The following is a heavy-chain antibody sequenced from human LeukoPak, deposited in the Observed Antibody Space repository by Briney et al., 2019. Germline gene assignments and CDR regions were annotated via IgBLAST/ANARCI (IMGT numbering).Heavy chain of an antibody. CDR2: IYTSGST. Sequence: SETLSLTCTVSGGSISSGSYYWSWIRQPAGKGLEWIGHIYTSGSTNYNPSLKSRVTISVDTSKNQFSLKLSSVTAADTAVYYCARDEVIAAAGTLYYYYGMDVWGQGTTVTVSS. J-gene: IGHJ6*02. V-gene: IGHV4-61*09. D-gene: IGHD6-13*01. CDR1: GGSISSGSYY. CDR3: ARDEVIAAAGTLYYYYGMDV.